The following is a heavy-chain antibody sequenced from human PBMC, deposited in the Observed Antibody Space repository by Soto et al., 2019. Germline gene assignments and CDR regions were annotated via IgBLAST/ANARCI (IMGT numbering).Heavy chain of an antibody. D-gene: IGHD1-1*01. V-gene: IGHV3-13*01. CDR3: ARGPNWNLDY. CDR1: GFTLRSYD. Sequence: GGSLRLSCAASGFTLRSYDMHWVRQTTGTGLEWVSTITVGGGTYYPASVKGRFSISRENAKNSLYLQMNTLRAGDTAVYYCARGPNWNLDYWGQGTLVTVSS. J-gene: IGHJ4*02. CDR2: ITVGGGT.